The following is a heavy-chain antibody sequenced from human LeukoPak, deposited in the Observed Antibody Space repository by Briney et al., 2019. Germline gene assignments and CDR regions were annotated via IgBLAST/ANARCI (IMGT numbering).Heavy chain of an antibody. Sequence: ASVMVSCKASGYTFTGYYMHWVRQAPGQGLEWMGWINPNSGGTNYAQKFQGRVTMTRDTSISTAYMELSRLRSDDTAVYYCARVEATVTTSFDYWGQGTLVTVSS. CDR2: INPNSGGT. CDR3: ARVEATVTTSFDY. CDR1: GYTFTGYY. D-gene: IGHD4-4*01. J-gene: IGHJ4*02. V-gene: IGHV1-2*02.